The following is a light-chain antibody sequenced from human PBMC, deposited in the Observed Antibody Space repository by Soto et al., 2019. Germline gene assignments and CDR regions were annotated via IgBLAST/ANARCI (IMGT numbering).Light chain of an antibody. Sequence: EIGLKQSAGTLSLSTGERATLSCRAIQSVSSSYLAWYQHKPGQAPRLLIYGASSRATGIPDRFSGSGSGTDFTLTIGRLEPEDFAVYYCHQYGISPPRTFGQGTKVDIK. V-gene: IGKV3-20*01. CDR1: QSVSSSY. CDR3: HQYGISPPRT. CDR2: GAS. J-gene: IGKJ1*01.